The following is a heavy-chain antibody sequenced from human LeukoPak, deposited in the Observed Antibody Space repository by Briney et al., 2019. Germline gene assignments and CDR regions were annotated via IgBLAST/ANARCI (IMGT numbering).Heavy chain of an antibody. V-gene: IGHV1-24*01. J-gene: IGHJ6*04. CDR2: FVPEDGET. Sequence: ASVKVSCKVSGYTLTELSMRWVRQAPGKGLEWMGGFVPEDGETIYAQKFQGRVTMTEDTSTDTAYMELSSLRSEDTAVYYCATNTPGGQYQLPDYYYYGMDVWGKGTTVTVSS. D-gene: IGHD2-2*01. CDR1: GYTLTELS. CDR3: ATNTPGGQYQLPDYYYYGMDV.